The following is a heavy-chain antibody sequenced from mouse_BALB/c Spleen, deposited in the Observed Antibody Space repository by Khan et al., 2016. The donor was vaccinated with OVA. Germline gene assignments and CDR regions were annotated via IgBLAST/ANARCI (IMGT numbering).Heavy chain of an antibody. V-gene: IGHV2-6-1*01. CDR3: ARQPDYHYYLMDY. CDR2: IWSDGTT. CDR1: GFSLTNYG. Sequence: QVQLKQSGPGLVAPSQSLSITCTISGFSLTNYGIHWVRQPPGKGLEWLVLIWSDGTTTYNSALKSRLSISKDNSKSQVFLKMNSLQTDDTAMYYCARQPDYHYYLMDYWGQGTSVTVSS. D-gene: IGHD1-1*02. J-gene: IGHJ4*01.